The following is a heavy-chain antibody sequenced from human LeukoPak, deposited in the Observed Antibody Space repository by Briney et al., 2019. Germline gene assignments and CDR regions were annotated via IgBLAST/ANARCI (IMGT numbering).Heavy chain of an antibody. CDR3: AKVERDYGDYYYFDY. V-gene: IGHV3-30*02. CDR2: IRYDGSNK. CDR1: GFTFSSYG. Sequence: PGGSLRLSCAASGFTFSSYGMHWVRQAPGKGLEWVAFIRYDGSNKYYADSVKGRFTISRDNSKNTLYLQMNSLRAEDTAVYYCAKVERDYGDYYYFDYWGQGTLVTVSS. J-gene: IGHJ4*02. D-gene: IGHD4-17*01.